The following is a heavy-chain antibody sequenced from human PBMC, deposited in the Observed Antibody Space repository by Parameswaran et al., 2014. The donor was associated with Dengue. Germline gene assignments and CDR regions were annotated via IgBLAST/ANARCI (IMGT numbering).Heavy chain of an antibody. CDR2: IIPIFGTA. CDR3: ARDKMATILTGMDV. V-gene: IGHV1-69*01. J-gene: IGHJ6*02. D-gene: IGHD5-24*01. Sequence: WVRQAPGQGLEWMGGIIPIFGTANYAQKFQGRVTITADESTSTAYMELSSLRSEDTAVYYCARDKMATILTGMDVWGQGTTVTVSS.